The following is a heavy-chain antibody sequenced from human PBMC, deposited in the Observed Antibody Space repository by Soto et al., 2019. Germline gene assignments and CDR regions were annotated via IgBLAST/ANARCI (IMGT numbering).Heavy chain of an antibody. CDR3: ARGGVATIPRFCKYYYCYGMDV. Sequence: SETLSLTCAVYGGSFSGNYWSWIRQPPGPGKEWVGKINHSGSTNYNPDLKSRVPISVDTSKNQFSLTLSSVTAADMAVYYCARGGVATIPRFCKYYYCYGMDVWGQGTTVTVSS. V-gene: IGHV4-34*01. J-gene: IGHJ6*02. CDR1: GGSFSGNY. D-gene: IGHD5-12*01. CDR2: INHSGST.